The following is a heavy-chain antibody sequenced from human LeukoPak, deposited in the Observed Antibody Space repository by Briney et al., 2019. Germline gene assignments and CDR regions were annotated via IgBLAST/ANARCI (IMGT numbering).Heavy chain of an antibody. CDR3: ACLTTADAFDI. CDR1: GESINSFY. V-gene: IGHV4-4*07. CDR2: IYSSGST. J-gene: IGHJ3*02. Sequence: SETLSLTCTVSGESINSFYWSWIRQPAGKGLEWIGRIYSSGSTNYNPSLKSRVTISVDTSKNQFSLKLSSVTAADTAVYYCACLTTADAFDIWGQGTMVTVSS. D-gene: IGHD3-22*01.